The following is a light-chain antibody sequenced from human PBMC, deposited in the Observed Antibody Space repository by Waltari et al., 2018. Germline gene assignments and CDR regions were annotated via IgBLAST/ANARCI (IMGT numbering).Light chain of an antibody. CDR2: EVI. J-gene: IGLJ3*02. CDR1: SSHVGFYNP. CDR3: CSYAGRNIWV. V-gene: IGLV2-23*02. Sequence: QSALTPPASVSGSPGQSTTISCTGTSSHVGFYNPVPWYQQHPDKAPKLLVYEVIERPSGVSSRFSGSKSGNTASLTISGLQAEDEADYYCCSYAGRNIWVFGGGTKVTVL.